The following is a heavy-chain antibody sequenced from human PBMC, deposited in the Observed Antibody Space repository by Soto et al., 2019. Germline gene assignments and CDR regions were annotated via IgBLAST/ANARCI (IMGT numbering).Heavy chain of an antibody. Sequence: PSETLSLTCTVSGGSISSYYWSWIRQPAGKGREWVGRLDTSASTNYNPSLKSRVTVSVDAATNRCSVKPSSVTASDTGVYYCAREISWAFDIRGQGTMVTVS. CDR1: GGSISSYY. V-gene: IGHV4-4*07. J-gene: IGHJ3*02. D-gene: IGHD5-12*01. CDR3: AREISWAFDI. CDR2: LDTSAST.